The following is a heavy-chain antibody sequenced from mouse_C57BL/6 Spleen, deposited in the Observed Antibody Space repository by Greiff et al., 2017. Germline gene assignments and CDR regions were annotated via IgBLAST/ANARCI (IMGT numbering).Heavy chain of an antibody. V-gene: IGHV1-54*01. J-gene: IGHJ4*01. Sequence: VKLQESGAELVRPGTSVKVSCKASGYAFTNYLIEWVKQRPGQGLEWIGVINPGSGGTNYNEKFKGKATLTADKSSSTAYMQLSSLTSEDSAVYFCARRATVPAMDYWGQGTSVTVSS. CDR1: GYAFTNYL. CDR3: ARRATVPAMDY. D-gene: IGHD1-1*01. CDR2: INPGSGGT.